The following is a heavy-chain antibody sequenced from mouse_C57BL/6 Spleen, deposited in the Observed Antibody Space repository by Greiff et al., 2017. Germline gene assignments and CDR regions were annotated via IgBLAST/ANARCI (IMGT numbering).Heavy chain of an antibody. D-gene: IGHD1-1*01. Sequence: VKLQESGAELAKPGASVKLSCKASGYTFTSYWMHWVKQRPGQGLEWIGYINPSSGYTKYNQKFKDKATLTADNSSSTAYMQLSSLTYEDSTVVYVTTEGENGGGVALDYGGQGTSVTVSS. CDR2: INPSSGYT. J-gene: IGHJ4*01. CDR1: GYTFTSYW. V-gene: IGHV1-7*01. CDR3: TTEGENGGGVALDY.